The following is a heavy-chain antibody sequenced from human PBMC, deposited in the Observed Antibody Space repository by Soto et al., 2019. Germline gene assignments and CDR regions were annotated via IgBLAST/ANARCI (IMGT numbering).Heavy chain of an antibody. J-gene: IGHJ5*02. CDR2: FDPEDGET. CDR3: ATRVLRYFLSTEFDP. D-gene: IGHD3-9*01. Sequence: GASVKVSCKVSGYTLTELSMHWVRQAPGKGLEWMGGFDPEDGETIYAQKFQGRVTMTEDTSTDTAYMELSSLRSEDTAVYYCATRVLRYFLSTEFDPWGQGTLVTVSS. CDR1: GYTLTELS. V-gene: IGHV1-24*01.